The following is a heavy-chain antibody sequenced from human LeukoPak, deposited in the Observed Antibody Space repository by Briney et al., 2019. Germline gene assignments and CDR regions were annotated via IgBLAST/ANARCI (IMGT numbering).Heavy chain of an antibody. Sequence: SETLSLTCAVSGGSISSYYWSWIRQPPGKGLEWIGYIYYSGSTNYNPSLKSRVTISVDTSKNQFSLKLSSVTAADTAVYYCARDKIMVRGVISRPYYFDYWGQGTLVTVSS. D-gene: IGHD3-10*01. J-gene: IGHJ4*02. CDR2: IYYSGST. V-gene: IGHV4-59*01. CDR1: GGSISSYY. CDR3: ARDKIMVRGVISRPYYFDY.